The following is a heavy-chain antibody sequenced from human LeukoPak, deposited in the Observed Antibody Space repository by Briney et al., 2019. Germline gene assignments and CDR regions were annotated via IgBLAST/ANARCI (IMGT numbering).Heavy chain of an antibody. V-gene: IGHV4-39*01. D-gene: IGHD2-2*01. J-gene: IGHJ4*02. CDR3: ARHVYHTSTDY. CDR1: GASISSSSYY. Sequence: SETLSLTCSVSGASISSSSYYWGWIRQPPGKGLEWIGNIFYGGDTYYNPSLKSRVTISADTSKNQFSLKLSSVTAADTALYYCARHVYHTSTDYWGQGTLVTVSS. CDR2: IFYGGDT.